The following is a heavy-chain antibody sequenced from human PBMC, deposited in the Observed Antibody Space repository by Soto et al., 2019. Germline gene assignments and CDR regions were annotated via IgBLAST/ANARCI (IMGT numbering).Heavy chain of an antibody. V-gene: IGHV4-34*01. D-gene: IGHD2-2*02. CDR2: INHSGST. J-gene: IGHJ4*02. CDR1: GGSFSGYY. CDR3: ARRTDIVVVPAAINFDY. Sequence: QVQLQQWGAGLLTPSETLSLTCAVYGGSFSGYYWSWIRQPPGKGLEWIGEINHSGSTNYNPSLKSRVTISVDTSKNQFSLKLSSVTAADTAVYYCARRTDIVVVPAAINFDYWGQGTLVTVSS.